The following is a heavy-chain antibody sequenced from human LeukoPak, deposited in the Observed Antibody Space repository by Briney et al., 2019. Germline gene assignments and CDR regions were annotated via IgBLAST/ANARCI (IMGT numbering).Heavy chain of an antibody. Sequence: ASVKVSCKAPGGTFSSYTISWVRQAPGQGLEWMGRIIPILGIANYAQKFQGRVTITADKSTSTAYMELSSLRSEDTAVYYCARNPSGTAMVTSWGQGTLVTVSS. J-gene: IGHJ5*02. CDR2: IIPILGIA. D-gene: IGHD5-18*01. V-gene: IGHV1-69*02. CDR3: ARNPSGTAMVTS. CDR1: GGTFSSYT.